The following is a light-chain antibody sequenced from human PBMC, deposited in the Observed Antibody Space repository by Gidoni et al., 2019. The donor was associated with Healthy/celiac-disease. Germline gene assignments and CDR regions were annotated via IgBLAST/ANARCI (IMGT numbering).Light chain of an antibody. CDR3: QQRSNWPWT. CDR1: QSVSSY. J-gene: IGKJ1*01. Sequence: EIVLTQSPATLSLSPGERATLSCRASQSVSSYLAWYQQKPGQAPRLLIYDASNRATGIPARFSGSGSGTDFTLTISSLEPEDFAVYYCQQRSNWPWTVXQGTKVEIK. CDR2: DAS. V-gene: IGKV3-11*01.